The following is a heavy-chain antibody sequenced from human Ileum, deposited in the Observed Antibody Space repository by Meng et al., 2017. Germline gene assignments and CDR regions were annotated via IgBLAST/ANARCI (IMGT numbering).Heavy chain of an antibody. CDR3: ATSNDRDVYYLGY. CDR2: IFQSGRT. Sequence: QVQLQGAGPRLVQPSGSLSLTCAVSGTWWSWVRQPPGKGLEWIGEIFQSGRTNYNPSLKNRVTISIDKSKSQISLQLSAVTAADTAVYSCATSNDRDVYYLGYWGQGTLVTVSS. J-gene: IGHJ4*02. CDR1: GTW. V-gene: IGHV4-4*02. D-gene: IGHD3-22*01.